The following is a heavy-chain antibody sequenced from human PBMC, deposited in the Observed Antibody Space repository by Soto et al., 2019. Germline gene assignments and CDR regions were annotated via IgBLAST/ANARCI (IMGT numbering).Heavy chain of an antibody. D-gene: IGHD3-16*02. CDR1: GGSISSDY. CDR3: ARTVIGGFDY. Sequence: SETLSLTCTVSGGSISSDYWSWIRQPPGKGLEWVAYIYYSGSTNYNPSLKSRVAISGDTSKNQFSLKLSSVTAADTAVYYCARTVIGGFDYWGQGTLVTVSS. J-gene: IGHJ4*02. CDR2: IYYSGST. V-gene: IGHV4-59*01.